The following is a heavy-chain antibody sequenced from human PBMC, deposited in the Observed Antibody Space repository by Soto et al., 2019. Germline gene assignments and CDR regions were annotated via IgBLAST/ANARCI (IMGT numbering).Heavy chain of an antibody. CDR2: IYCDDDK. CDR3: AHRLDHCSGRTCAYYFDY. D-gene: IGHD2-15*01. V-gene: IGHV2-5*02. CDR1: GFSLSTSGEG. J-gene: IGHJ4*02. Sequence: QITMKESGPTLVKPTQTLTLTCTFSGFSLSTSGEGVGWIRQPPGKALECLGLIYCDDDKSYSPSLKTRLTIIKDTSKSQVVLIMTDRDPVDTATYYCAHRLDHCSGRTCAYYFDYWGQGALVTVSS.